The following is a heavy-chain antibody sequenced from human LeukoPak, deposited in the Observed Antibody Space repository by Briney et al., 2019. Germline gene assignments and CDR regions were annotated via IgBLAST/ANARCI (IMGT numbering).Heavy chain of an antibody. J-gene: IGHJ4*02. CDR2: ISGSAHKI. CDR1: GFALDSFA. D-gene: IGHD5-18*01. CDR3: AGRVTGYSSGYVY. Sequence: GGSLRLSCAASGFALDSFAMGWVRQAPEKGLDWVSVISGSAHKIRYADSVKGRFTISRDNSENIVYLQMNNLRAEDTAVYYCAGRVTGYSSGYVYWGQGTLVTVSS. V-gene: IGHV3-23*01.